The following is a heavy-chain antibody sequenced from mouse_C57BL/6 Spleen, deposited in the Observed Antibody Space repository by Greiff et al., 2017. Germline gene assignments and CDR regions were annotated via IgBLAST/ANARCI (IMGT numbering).Heavy chain of an antibody. Sequence: VKLQESGPGLVAPSPSLSITCTASGFSLTSYGVHWVRQPPGKGLEWLVVIWSDGSTTYNSALKSSLSISKDNSKSQVLLKMNSLLTDDTAMYYCARGGYDDAMDYWGQGTSVTVSS. D-gene: IGHD2-2*01. J-gene: IGHJ4*01. CDR3: ARGGYDDAMDY. CDR2: IWSDGST. V-gene: IGHV2-6*03. CDR1: GFSLTSYG.